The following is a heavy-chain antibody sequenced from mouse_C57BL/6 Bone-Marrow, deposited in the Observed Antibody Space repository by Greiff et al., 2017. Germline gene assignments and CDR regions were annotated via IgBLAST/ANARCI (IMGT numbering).Heavy chain of an antibody. CDR1: GYTFTSYW. J-gene: IGHJ4*01. Sequence: QVQLQQPGAELVKPGASVKMSCKASGYTFTSYWITWVKQRPGQGLAWIGDIYPGSGSTNYNEKFKSKATLTVDTSSSTAYMQLSSLTSEDSAVYYCARRGGGHYYAMDYWGQGTSVTVSS. V-gene: IGHV1-55*01. CDR2: IYPGSGST. CDR3: ARRGGGHYYAMDY.